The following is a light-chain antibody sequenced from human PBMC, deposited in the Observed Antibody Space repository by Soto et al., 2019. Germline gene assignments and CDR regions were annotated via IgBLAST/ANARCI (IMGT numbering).Light chain of an antibody. V-gene: IGKV3-11*01. Sequence: EFVLTQSPATLSLSPGERATLSCGASQGISNYLAWYQQKPGQAPRLLIYDASNRATGIPARFSGSGSGTDFTLTISSLEPEDSAVYYCQQRINWPPTFGPGTKVDIK. J-gene: IGKJ3*01. CDR1: QGISNY. CDR3: QQRINWPPT. CDR2: DAS.